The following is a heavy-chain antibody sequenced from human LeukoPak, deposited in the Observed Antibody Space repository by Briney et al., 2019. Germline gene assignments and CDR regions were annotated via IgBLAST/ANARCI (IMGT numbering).Heavy chain of an antibody. V-gene: IGHV3-66*01. D-gene: IGHD6-19*01. CDR2: IYSGGST. CDR1: GFTVSSNY. J-gene: IGHJ3*02. Sequence: GGSLRLSCAASGFTVSSNYMSWVRQAPGKGLEWVSVIYSGGSTYYADSVKGRFTISRDNSKNTLYLQMNSLRAEDTAVYYCARFESSGWFHAFDIWGQGTMVTVSS. CDR3: ARFESSGWFHAFDI.